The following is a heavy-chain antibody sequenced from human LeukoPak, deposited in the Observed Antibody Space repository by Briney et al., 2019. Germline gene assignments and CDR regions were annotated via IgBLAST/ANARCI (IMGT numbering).Heavy chain of an antibody. CDR2: ISDYNGNT. J-gene: IGHJ4*02. D-gene: IGHD4-17*01. CDR3: ARGMTTVTVGYDY. V-gene: IGHV1-18*01. Sequence: ASVKLSCKDSGYTFTTYGIRWVRQAHGQGLEWMGWISDYNGNTNYGQKLQGRVTMTTDTSTSKAYMELRSLRSDDTAVYYCARGMTTVTVGYDYWGQGTLVTVSS. CDR1: GYTFTTYG.